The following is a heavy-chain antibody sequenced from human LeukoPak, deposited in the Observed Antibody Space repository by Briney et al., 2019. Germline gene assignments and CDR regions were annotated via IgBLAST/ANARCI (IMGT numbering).Heavy chain of an antibody. D-gene: IGHD5-18*01. CDR3: ARWAAMVNRFDP. V-gene: IGHV1-8*01. CDR2: MNPNSGNT. Sequence: ASVKVSCKASGYTFTSYDINWVRQATGQGLEWMGWMNPNSGNTGYAQKFQGRVTMTRNTSISTAYMELSSLRSGDTAVYYCARWAAMVNRFDPWGQGTLVTVSS. CDR1: GYTFTSYD. J-gene: IGHJ5*02.